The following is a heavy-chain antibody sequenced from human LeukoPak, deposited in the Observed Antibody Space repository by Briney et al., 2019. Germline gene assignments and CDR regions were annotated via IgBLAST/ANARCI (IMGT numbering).Heavy chain of an antibody. CDR2: IWYDGSNK. D-gene: IGHD6-13*01. CDR3: ARERRAAAITGDY. Sequence: GGSLRLSCAASGFTFSSYGMHWVRQAPGKGLEWVAVIWYDGSNKYYADSVKGRFTISRDNSKNTLYLQMNSLRAEDTAVYYCARERRAAAITGDYRGQGTLVTVSS. CDR1: GFTFSSYG. J-gene: IGHJ4*02. V-gene: IGHV3-33*01.